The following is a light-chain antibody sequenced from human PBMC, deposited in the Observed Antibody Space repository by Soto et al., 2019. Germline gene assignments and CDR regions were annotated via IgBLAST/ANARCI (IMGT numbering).Light chain of an antibody. V-gene: IGKV3D-15*01. CDR3: QQYNNWPPIT. Sequence: IGLTQSPCALSLSPRERPALSCRASQSVSSSYLAWYQHKPGQAPRLLIYGASTRATGIPARFSGSGSGTEFTLTISSLQSEDFAVYYCQQYNNWPPITFGQGTRLEIK. J-gene: IGKJ5*01. CDR1: QSVSSSY. CDR2: GAS.